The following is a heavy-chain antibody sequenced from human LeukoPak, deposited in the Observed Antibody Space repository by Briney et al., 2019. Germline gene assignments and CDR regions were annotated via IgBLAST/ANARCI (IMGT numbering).Heavy chain of an antibody. CDR1: EFTINDVW. D-gene: IGHD6-6*01. CDR2: IKSKTDGGTT. J-gene: IGHJ4*02. V-gene: IGHV3-15*01. CDR3: SSWGSTPGVSSDDY. Sequence: KPGGSLRLSCAASEFTINDVWMSWVRQAPGKGLEWVGRIKSKTDGGTTEYAAPVKGRFTISRDDSKNTLYLQMNSLKTEDTAMYYCSSWGSTPGVSSDDYWGQGTLVTVSS.